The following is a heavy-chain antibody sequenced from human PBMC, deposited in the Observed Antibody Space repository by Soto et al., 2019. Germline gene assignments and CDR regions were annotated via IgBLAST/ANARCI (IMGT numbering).Heavy chain of an antibody. D-gene: IGHD3-16*01. CDR2: INWKSDI. Sequence: PVGSLRLSCAVSGFTFDDNAMHWVRQAPEKGLEWVSGINWKSDIGYADSVKGRFTISRDNAENSLYLQMNSQRAEDTALYYCAISQDRGGRTTFIYWGQGTQVTVSS. V-gene: IGHV3-9*01. CDR3: AISQDRGGRTTFIY. CDR1: GFTFDDNA. J-gene: IGHJ4*02.